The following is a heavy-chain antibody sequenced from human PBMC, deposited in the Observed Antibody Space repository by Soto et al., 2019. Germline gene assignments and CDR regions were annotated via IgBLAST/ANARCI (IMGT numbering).Heavy chain of an antibody. D-gene: IGHD3-3*01. CDR1: GYTFTSYA. Sequence: QVQLVQSGAEEKKPGATVKVSCKASGYTFTSYAMDWVRQAPGQRLEWMGWINAGNGNTKYSQKFQGRVTITRDTAASTAYMELSSLRSEDTAVYYCARGFPLWFAPWGQGTLVTVSS. CDR2: INAGNGNT. V-gene: IGHV1-3*05. CDR3: ARGFPLWFAP. J-gene: IGHJ5*02.